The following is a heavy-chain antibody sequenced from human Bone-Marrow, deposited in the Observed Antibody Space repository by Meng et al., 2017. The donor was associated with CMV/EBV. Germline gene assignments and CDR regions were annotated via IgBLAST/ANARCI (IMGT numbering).Heavy chain of an antibody. Sequence: GGSLRLSCTASGFTFGDYAMSWVRQAPGKGLEWVGCIRSKAYGGTTEYAASVKGRFTISRDDSKSIAYLQMNSLKTEDTAVYYCTRDRTEYFDYWGQGTLVTVSS. CDR2: IRSKAYGGTT. CDR1: GFTFGDYA. D-gene: IGHD4-17*01. V-gene: IGHV3-49*04. CDR3: TRDRTEYFDY. J-gene: IGHJ4*02.